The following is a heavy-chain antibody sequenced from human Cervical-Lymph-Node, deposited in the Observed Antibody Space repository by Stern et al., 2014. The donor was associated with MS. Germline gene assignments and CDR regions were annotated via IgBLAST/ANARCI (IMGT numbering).Heavy chain of an antibody. J-gene: IGHJ4*02. CDR3: ARDVGGNLDY. CDR2: IKQDGIEK. D-gene: IGHD4-23*01. V-gene: IGHV3-7*01. Sequence: EVQLVESGGGLVQPGGSLRLSCAASGFTFSSYWMAWVRQAPGKGPEWVANIKQDGIEKHYVDSVKGRFTISRDSAKNSLYLQMNSLRAEDTAVYYCARDVGGNLDYWGQGTLVTVSS. CDR1: GFTFSSYW.